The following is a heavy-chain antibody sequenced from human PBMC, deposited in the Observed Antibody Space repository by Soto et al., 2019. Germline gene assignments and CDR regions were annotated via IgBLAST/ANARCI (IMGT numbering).Heavy chain of an antibody. CDR1: GDSVSSSSVT. V-gene: IGHV6-1*01. Sequence: PSQTLSLTCAISGDSVSSSSVTWNWIRQSPSRGLEWLGRTHYRSKWYNDYAESVKSRITINPDTSKNQFSLHLNSVTPEDTAVYYYVRLIDNSWLDFWSQGTLVTVSS. D-gene: IGHD1-26*01. J-gene: IGHJ5*01. CDR3: VRLIDNSWLDF. CDR2: THYRSKWYN.